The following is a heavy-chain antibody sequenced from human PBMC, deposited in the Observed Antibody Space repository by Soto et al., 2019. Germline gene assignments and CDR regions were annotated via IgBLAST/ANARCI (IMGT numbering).Heavy chain of an antibody. V-gene: IGHV1-3*01. Sequence: GASVKVSCKASGYTFTSYAMHWVRQAPGQRLEWMGWINAGNGNTKYSQKFQGRVTITRDTSASTAYMELSSLRSEDAAVYFSAGGGYSSGWYCPGYWGQGTLVTVSS. CDR2: INAGNGNT. CDR3: AGGGYSSGWYCPGY. J-gene: IGHJ4*02. CDR1: GYTFTSYA. D-gene: IGHD6-19*01.